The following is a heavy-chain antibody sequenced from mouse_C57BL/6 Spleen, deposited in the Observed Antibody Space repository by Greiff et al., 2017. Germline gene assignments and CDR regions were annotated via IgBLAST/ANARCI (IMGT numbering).Heavy chain of an antibody. CDR3: ARGDRYYYAMDY. CDR2: IDPSDSYT. CDR1: GYTFTSYW. Sequence: QVQLQQPGAELVKPGASVKLSCKASGYTFTSYWMQWVKQRPGQGLEWIGEIDPSDSYTNYNQKFKGKATLTVDTSSSTAYMQLSSLTSEDSAVYYGARGDRYYYAMDYWGQGTSVTVSS. V-gene: IGHV1-50*01. J-gene: IGHJ4*01.